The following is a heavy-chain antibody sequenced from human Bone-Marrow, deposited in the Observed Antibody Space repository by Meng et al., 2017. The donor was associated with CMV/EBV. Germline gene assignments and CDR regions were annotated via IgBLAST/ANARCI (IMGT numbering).Heavy chain of an antibody. CDR2: IYHSGST. CDR1: GGSIRCSNW. CDR3: ARGGHYDILTGYPDY. D-gene: IGHD3-9*01. Sequence: SGGSIRCSNWWSLVRQPPGKGLEWIGEIYHSGSTNYNPSLKSRVTISVDTSKNQFSLKLSSVTAADTAVYYCARGGHYDILTGYPDYWGQGTLVTVSS. J-gene: IGHJ4*02. V-gene: IGHV4-4*02.